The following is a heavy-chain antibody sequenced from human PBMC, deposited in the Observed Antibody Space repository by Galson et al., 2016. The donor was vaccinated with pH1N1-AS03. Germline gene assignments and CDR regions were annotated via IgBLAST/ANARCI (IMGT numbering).Heavy chain of an antibody. D-gene: IGHD3-16*01. CDR2: ISSDGSVK. CDR1: GFTFSDYG. CDR3: AKVYSKYSYGLEHLDY. J-gene: IGHJ4*02. Sequence: CAASGFTFSDYGMNWVRQAPGKGLEWVAGISSDGSVKNYRDSVKGRFTISRDNSKNTLFLQMSSLRPEDTAVYYCAKVYSKYSYGLEHLDYWGQGALVTVSS. V-gene: IGHV3-30*18.